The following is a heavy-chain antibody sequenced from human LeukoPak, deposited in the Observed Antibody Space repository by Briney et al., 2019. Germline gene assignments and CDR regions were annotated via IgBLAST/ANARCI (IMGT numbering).Heavy chain of an antibody. Sequence: GGSLRLSCAGSGFTFSDHYXXXXRQAPGXXXXXXXXXXXXXNSYTXXYAASVEXXXXXSRDDSKNSVYLQMNSLKTEDTAIXXCARLSRPRGSGWYYFDYWGQGTLVTVSS. J-gene: IGHJ4*02. CDR3: ARLSRPRGSGWYYFDY. CDR2: XXXXXNSYTX. V-gene: IGHV3-72*01. D-gene: IGHD6-19*01. CDR1: GFTFSDHY.